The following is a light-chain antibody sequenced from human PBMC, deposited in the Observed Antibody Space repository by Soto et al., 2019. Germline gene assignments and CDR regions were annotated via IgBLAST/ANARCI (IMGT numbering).Light chain of an antibody. J-gene: IGLJ2*01. V-gene: IGLV2-14*01. Sequence: QSALTQPASVSGSPGQSITISCTGTSSVVGGYNYVSWYHQHPGKAPKLMIYDVSNRPSGVSNRFSGSKSGNTASLTISGLQAEDEADYYCSSYTSSSTLVVFGGGTKLTVL. CDR3: SSYTSSSTLVV. CDR2: DVS. CDR1: SSVVGGYNY.